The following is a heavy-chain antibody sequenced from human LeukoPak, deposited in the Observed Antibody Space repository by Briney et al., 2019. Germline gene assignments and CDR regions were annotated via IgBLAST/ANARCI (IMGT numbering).Heavy chain of an antibody. J-gene: IGHJ4*02. D-gene: IGHD3-10*01. Sequence: PGGSLRLSCAASGFTFSSYAMSWVRQAPGKGLEWVSAISGSGGSTYYADSVKGRFTISRDNSKNTLYLQMNSLRAEDTAVYYCAKDSEKGLLWFGDRGYFDYWGQGTLVTVSS. CDR1: GFTFSSYA. CDR2: ISGSGGST. V-gene: IGHV3-23*01. CDR3: AKDSEKGLLWFGDRGYFDY.